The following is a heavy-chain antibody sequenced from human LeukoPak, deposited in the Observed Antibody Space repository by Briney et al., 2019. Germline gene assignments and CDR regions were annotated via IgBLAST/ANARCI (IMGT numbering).Heavy chain of an antibody. V-gene: IGHV3-15*01. CDR2: IKSKADGGAT. J-gene: IGHJ1*01. Sequence: GGSLRLSCAASGFTFTNAWMSWVRQAPGKGLEWVGRIKSKADGGATDYAASVKGRFTISRDDSKNTLYLQMNSLKAEDTAIYYCTLALRRDGNNLPRHWGQGTLVTVSS. CDR3: TLALRRDGNNLPRH. D-gene: IGHD5-24*01. CDR1: GFTFTNAW.